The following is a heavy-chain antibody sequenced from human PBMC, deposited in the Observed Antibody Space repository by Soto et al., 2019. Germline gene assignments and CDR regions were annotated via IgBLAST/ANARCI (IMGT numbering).Heavy chain of an antibody. D-gene: IGHD3-3*01. V-gene: IGHV3-30*18. CDR3: PNGGYVGIRGQGITISGVLSDYSMYV. Sequence: GGALRLSGAASGFPFSSYGMHWVRQAPGKGLEWVAVISYDGSNKYYADSVKGRFTISRDNSKNTLYLQMNSLRAEDTAVYYCPNGGYVGIRGQGITISGVLSDYSMYVFGQGTTVTFSS. CDR2: ISYDGSNK. CDR1: GFPFSSYG. J-gene: IGHJ6*02.